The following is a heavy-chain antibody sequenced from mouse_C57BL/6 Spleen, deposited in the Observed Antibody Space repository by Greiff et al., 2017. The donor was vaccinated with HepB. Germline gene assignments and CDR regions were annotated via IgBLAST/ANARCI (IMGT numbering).Heavy chain of an antibody. V-gene: IGHV1-53*01. CDR2: INPNNGGT. CDR3: ARSHYYGSLRYFDV. D-gene: IGHD1-1*01. CDR1: GYTFTSYW. J-gene: IGHJ1*03. Sequence: QVQLQQPGTELVKPGASVKLSCKASGYTFTSYWMHWVKQRPGQGLEWIGNINPNNGGTNYNEKFKSKATLTVDKSSSTAYMQLSSLTSEDSAVYYCARSHYYGSLRYFDVWGTGTTVTVSS.